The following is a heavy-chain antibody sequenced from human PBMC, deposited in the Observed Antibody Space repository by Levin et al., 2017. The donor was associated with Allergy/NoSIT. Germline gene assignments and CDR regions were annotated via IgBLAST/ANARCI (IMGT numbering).Heavy chain of an antibody. J-gene: IGHJ3*02. CDR2: ISAYNGNT. CDR3: ARGKVRIQLSARVGAFDI. CDR1: GYTFTSYG. D-gene: IGHD5-18*01. Sequence: GASVKVSCKASGYTFTSYGISWVRQAPGQGLEWMGWISAYNGNTNYAQKLQGRVTMTTDTSTSTAYMELRSLRSDDTAVYYCARGKVRIQLSARVGAFDIWGQGTMVTVSS. V-gene: IGHV1-18*01.